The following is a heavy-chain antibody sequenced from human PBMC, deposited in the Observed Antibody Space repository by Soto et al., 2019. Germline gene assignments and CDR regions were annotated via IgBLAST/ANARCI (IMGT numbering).Heavy chain of an antibody. CDR3: ARGRYCLTGRCFPNWFDS. D-gene: IGHD7-27*01. Sequence: SEALSLTCSVSGDSISNLDYFWAWIRQPPGQALEYIGYIYKSATTYYNPSFESRVAISVDTSKSQFSLNVTSVTAADTAVYFCARGRYCLTGRCFPNWFDSWGQGALVTVSS. CDR2: IYKSATT. CDR1: GDSISNLDYF. J-gene: IGHJ5*01. V-gene: IGHV4-30-4*01.